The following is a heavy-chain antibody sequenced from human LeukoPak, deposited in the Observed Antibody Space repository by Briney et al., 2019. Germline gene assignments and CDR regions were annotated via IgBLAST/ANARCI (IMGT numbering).Heavy chain of an antibody. D-gene: IGHD1-7*01. CDR1: GDSISSYF. CDR3: ARRFLITGTTDFDY. V-gene: IGHV4-59*12. CDR2: IYYNERS. J-gene: IGHJ4*02. Sequence: SETLSLTCTVSGDSISSYFWSWIRQPPGKGLEWIGYIYYNERSNYNPSLRSRVTISIDTSKNQFSLKLNSVTAADTAVYYCARRFLITGTTDFDYWGQGTLVTVSS.